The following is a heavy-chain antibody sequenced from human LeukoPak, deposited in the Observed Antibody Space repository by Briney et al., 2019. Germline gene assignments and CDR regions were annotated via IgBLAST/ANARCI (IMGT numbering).Heavy chain of an antibody. D-gene: IGHD2-15*01. Sequence: SVKVSCKASGGTFSSYAISWVRQAPGQGLEWMGRIIPILGIANYAQKFQGRVTITADKSTSTAYMELSSLRSEDTAVYYCAKGGGYCNAGDCSIFDSWGQGTLVTVSS. CDR1: GGTFSSYA. CDR2: IIPILGIA. J-gene: IGHJ4*02. CDR3: AKGGGYCNAGDCSIFDS. V-gene: IGHV1-69*04.